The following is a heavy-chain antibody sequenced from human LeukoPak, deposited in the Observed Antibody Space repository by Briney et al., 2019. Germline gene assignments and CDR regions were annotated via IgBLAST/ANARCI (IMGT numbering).Heavy chain of an antibody. D-gene: IGHD3-10*01. V-gene: IGHV3-7*01. J-gene: IGHJ4*02. CDR1: GFTFSTSW. CDR2: IKQDGSEK. Sequence: PGGSLRLSCAASGFTFSTSWMTWVRQAPGKGLEWVANIKQDGSEKYYVDSVKGRFAVSRDNAKNSLYLQMNSLRAEDTAVYYCARDHGDYYGSGSYGNWGQGTLVTVSS. CDR3: ARDHGDYYGSGSYGN.